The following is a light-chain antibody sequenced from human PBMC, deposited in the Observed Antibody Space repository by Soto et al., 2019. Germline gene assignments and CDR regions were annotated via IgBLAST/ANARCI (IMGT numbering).Light chain of an antibody. CDR3: QQYDSWPLT. Sequence: EIVMTQSPATLSVSPGERASLSCRASQSVGSNLAWYHQKPGQAPRLLMFEASTRATGIPARFSGSGSGTESTLTISSLQSEDFEVYYCQQYDSWPLTFGGGTKVDIK. V-gene: IGKV3D-15*01. CDR2: EAS. CDR1: QSVGSN. J-gene: IGKJ4*01.